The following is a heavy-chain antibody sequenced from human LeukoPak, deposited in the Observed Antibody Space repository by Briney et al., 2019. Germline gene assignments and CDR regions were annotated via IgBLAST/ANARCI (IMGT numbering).Heavy chain of an antibody. D-gene: IGHD3-10*01. V-gene: IGHV4-34*01. Sequence: SETLSLTCTVSGGSISSYYWSWIRQPPGKGLEWIGEINQSGSTNQNPSLKSRVTISIDTSNNQFSLKLNSVTAADTAVYYCARGYGSGSYFVYWGQGTLVTVSS. CDR3: ARGYGSGSYFVY. CDR2: INQSGST. CDR1: GGSISSYY. J-gene: IGHJ4*02.